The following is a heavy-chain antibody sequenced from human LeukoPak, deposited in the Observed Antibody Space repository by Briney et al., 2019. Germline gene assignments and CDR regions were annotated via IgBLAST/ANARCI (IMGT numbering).Heavy chain of an antibody. CDR2: IYYSGST. D-gene: IGHD1-26*01. J-gene: IGHJ4*02. CDR1: GGSISRGDYY. V-gene: IGHV4-30-4*08. CDR3: ARTHGIVGATFFDY. Sequence: TLSLTCTVSGGSISRGDYYWSWIRQPPGKGLEWIGYIYYSGSTYYNPSLESRVAISLDTSKNQFSLQLISVTAADTAVYYCARTHGIVGATFFDYWGQGTLVTVSS.